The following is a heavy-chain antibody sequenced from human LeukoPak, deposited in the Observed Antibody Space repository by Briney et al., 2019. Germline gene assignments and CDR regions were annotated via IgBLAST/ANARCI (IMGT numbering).Heavy chain of an antibody. CDR1: GFTFSSYG. Sequence: GGSLRLSCAASGFTFSSYGMHWVRQAPGKGLEWVAVIWYDGSNKYYADSVKGRFTISRDNSKNTLYLQMNSLKTEDTAVYYCTTEYYSNYPLSIDVWGKGTTVTVSS. CDR2: IWYDGSNK. D-gene: IGHD4-11*01. J-gene: IGHJ6*04. CDR3: TTEYYSNYPLSIDV. V-gene: IGHV3-33*01.